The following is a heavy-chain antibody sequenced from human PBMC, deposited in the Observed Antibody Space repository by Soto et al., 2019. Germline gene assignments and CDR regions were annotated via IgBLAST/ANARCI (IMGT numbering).Heavy chain of an antibody. D-gene: IGHD3-10*01. V-gene: IGHV1-58*01. CDR1: GFTFTSSA. CDR3: AAEGSISNSYYGMDV. CDR2: IVVGSGNT. J-gene: IGHJ6*02. Sequence: SVKVSCKASGFTFTSSAVQWVRQARGQRLEWIGWIVVGSGNTNYAQKFQERVTITRDMSTSTAYMELSSLRSEDTAVCYCAAEGSISNSYYGMDVWGQGTTVTVSS.